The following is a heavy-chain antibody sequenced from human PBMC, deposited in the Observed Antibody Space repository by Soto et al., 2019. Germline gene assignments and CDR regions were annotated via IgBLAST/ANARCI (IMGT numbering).Heavy chain of an antibody. V-gene: IGHV3-23*01. CDR2: ISGSGGST. D-gene: IGHD2-21*02. CDR3: AKDPEVVVTAPDY. J-gene: IGHJ4*02. CDR1: GFTFSSYA. Sequence: GGALRLSCAASGFTFSSYAMNWVRQAPGKGLEGVSAISGSGGSTYYVDSAKGRFTISRDNSTNTLYLRMNSLRAEDTAVYYCAKDPEVVVTAPDYWGQGTLVTVSS.